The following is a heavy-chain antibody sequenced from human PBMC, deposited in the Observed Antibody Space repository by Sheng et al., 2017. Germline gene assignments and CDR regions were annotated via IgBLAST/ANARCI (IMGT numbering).Heavy chain of an antibody. V-gene: IGHV4-34*01. Sequence: QVQLQQWGAGLLKPSETLSLTCAVYGGSFSGYYWSWIRQPPGKGLEWIGEINHSGSTNYNPSLKSRVTISVDTSKNQFSLKLSSVTAADTAVYYCARGGNYGDYPTYYYGMDVWGQGTTVTVSS. CDR3: ARGGNYGDYPTYYYGMDV. J-gene: IGHJ6*02. CDR2: INHSGST. D-gene: IGHD4-17*01. CDR1: GGSFSGYY.